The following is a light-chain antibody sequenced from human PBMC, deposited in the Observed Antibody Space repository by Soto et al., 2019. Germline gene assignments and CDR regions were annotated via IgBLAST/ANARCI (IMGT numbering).Light chain of an antibody. CDR3: AAWDDSLSGVV. CDR2: RNN. CDR1: SSNIGSNY. J-gene: IGLJ2*01. Sequence: QSVLTQPPSASGTPGQRVTISCSGSSSNIGSNYVYCYQQLPATAPQLLIYRNNQRPSGVPDRFSGSKSGSTAALAISGLRSDDEADDYCAAWDDSLSGVVFGGGTQLTVL. V-gene: IGLV1-47*01.